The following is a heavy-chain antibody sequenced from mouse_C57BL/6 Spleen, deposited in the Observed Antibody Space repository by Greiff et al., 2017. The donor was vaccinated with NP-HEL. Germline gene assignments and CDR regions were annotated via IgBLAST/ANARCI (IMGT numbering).Heavy chain of an antibody. CDR2: ISDGGSYT. CDR1: GFTFSSYA. Sequence: VMLVESGGGLVKPGGSLKLSCAASGFTFSSYAMSWVRQTPEKRLEWVATISDGGSYTYYPDNVKGRFTISRDNAKNNLYLQMSHLKSEDTAMYYCPRDLLYYYGSSYNYAMDYWGQGTSVTVSS. J-gene: IGHJ4*01. CDR3: PRDLLYYYGSSYNYAMDY. V-gene: IGHV5-4*01. D-gene: IGHD1-1*01.